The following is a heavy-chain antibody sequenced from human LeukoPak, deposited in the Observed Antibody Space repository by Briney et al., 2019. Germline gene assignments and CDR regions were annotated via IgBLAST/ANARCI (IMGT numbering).Heavy chain of an antibody. V-gene: IGHV4-34*01. Sequence: PSETLSLTCAVYGGSFSGYYWSWIRQPPGKGLEWIGEINHSGSTNYNPSLKSRVTISVDTSKNQFSLKPSSVTAADTAVYYCARAGPLRFLEWGYNWFDPWGQGTLVTVSS. J-gene: IGHJ5*02. CDR3: ARAGPLRFLEWGYNWFDP. D-gene: IGHD3-3*01. CDR1: GGSFSGYY. CDR2: INHSGST.